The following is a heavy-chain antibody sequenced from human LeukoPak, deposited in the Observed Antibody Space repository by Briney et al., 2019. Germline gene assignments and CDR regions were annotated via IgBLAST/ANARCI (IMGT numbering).Heavy chain of an antibody. J-gene: IGHJ4*02. Sequence: GGSLRLSCAASGFTFSSYIMSWARQAPGKRLEGVSGISGSGGSTSYADSVKGRFTISRDKSKNTLYLQMNCLRAEDTAVYYCAKEGNTAMAFDYWGQGTLVTVSS. D-gene: IGHD5-18*01. CDR3: AKEGNTAMAFDY. CDR1: GFTFSSYI. V-gene: IGHV3-23*01. CDR2: ISGSGGST.